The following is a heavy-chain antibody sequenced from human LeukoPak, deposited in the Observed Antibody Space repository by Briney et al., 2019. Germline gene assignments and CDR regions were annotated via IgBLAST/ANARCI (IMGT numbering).Heavy chain of an antibody. CDR3: AKAGSWYWSGIDY. Sequence: PGGSLRLSCAASGFIFSNYAMTWVRQAPGKGLEWVSTNTDSGDFTHNAASVKGRFTISRDNSKNTLYLQMNSLRAEDTALYYCAKAGSWYWSGIDYWGQGILVTVSS. D-gene: IGHD2-8*02. CDR1: GFIFSNYA. J-gene: IGHJ4*02. V-gene: IGHV3-23*01. CDR2: NTDSGDFT.